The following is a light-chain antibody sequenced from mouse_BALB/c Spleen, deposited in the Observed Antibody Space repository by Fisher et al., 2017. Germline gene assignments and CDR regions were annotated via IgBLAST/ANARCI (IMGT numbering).Light chain of an antibody. CDR1: SSVSY. V-gene: IGKV4-59*01. J-gene: IGKJ2*01. Sequence: IVLTQTPAIMSASLGEKVTMTCSASSSVSYMHWFQQKPGTSPKRWIYDTSKLASGVPARFSGSGSGTSYSLTISRMEAEDAATYYCQQRSSYPPYTFGGGTKLEIK. CDR3: QQRSSYPPYT. CDR2: DTS.